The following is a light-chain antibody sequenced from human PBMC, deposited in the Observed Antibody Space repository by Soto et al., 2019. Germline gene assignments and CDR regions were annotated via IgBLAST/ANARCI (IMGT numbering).Light chain of an antibody. V-gene: IGLV2-14*01. J-gene: IGLJ1*01. CDR3: TSYTTDTALV. CDR1: SSDVGGYNY. CDR2: EVT. Sequence: QSVLTQPASVSGSPGQSITISCTGTSSDVGGYNYVSWYQRPPGKAPKLLIYEVTNRPSGVSSRFSGSKSGSTASLTISGLQAEDEGDYYCTSYTTDTALVFGTGTKLTVL.